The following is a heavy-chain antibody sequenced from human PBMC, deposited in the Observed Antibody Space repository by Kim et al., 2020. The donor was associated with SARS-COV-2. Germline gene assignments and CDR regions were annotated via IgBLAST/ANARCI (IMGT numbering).Heavy chain of an antibody. Sequence: GGSLRLSCAASGFTFSSYSMNWVRQAPGKGLEWVSSISSSSYIYYADSVKGRFTISRDNAKNSLYLQMNSLRAEDTAVYYCARDQADSSGYSTRHYYGMDVWGQGTTVTVSS. CDR3: ARDQADSSGYSTRHYYGMDV. D-gene: IGHD3-22*01. CDR2: ISSSSYI. J-gene: IGHJ6*02. V-gene: IGHV3-21*01. CDR1: GFTFSSYS.